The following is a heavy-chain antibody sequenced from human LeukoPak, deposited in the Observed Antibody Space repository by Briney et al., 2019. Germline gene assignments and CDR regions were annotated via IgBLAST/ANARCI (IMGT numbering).Heavy chain of an antibody. CDR2: IYTSGST. CDR1: GGSISSYY. V-gene: IGHV4-4*07. Sequence: TLSLTCTVSGGSISSYYWSWIRQPAGKGLEWIGRIYTSGSTNYNPSLKSRVTMSVDTSKNQFSLKLSSVTAADTAVYYCARDLAAAGTAHFDYWGQGTLVTVSS. D-gene: IGHD6-13*01. CDR3: ARDLAAAGTAHFDY. J-gene: IGHJ4*02.